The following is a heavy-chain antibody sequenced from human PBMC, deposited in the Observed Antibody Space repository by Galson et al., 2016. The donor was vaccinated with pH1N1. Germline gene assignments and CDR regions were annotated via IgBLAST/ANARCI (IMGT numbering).Heavy chain of an antibody. CDR1: GDSINRNY. CDR2: IYYSGTT. J-gene: IGHJ4*02. CDR3: ARGGGDLDS. V-gene: IGHV4-59*01. Sequence: ETLSLTCTVSGDSINRNYWSWIRQPPGKGLEWIGYIYYSGTTSYNPSLRGRITISVDSSQGQFSLKLTSVTAADTAVYYCARGGGDLDSWGQGTLVTVSS. D-gene: IGHD2-21*02.